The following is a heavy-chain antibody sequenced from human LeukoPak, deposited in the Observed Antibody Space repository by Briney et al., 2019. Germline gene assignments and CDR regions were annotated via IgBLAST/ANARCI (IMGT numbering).Heavy chain of an antibody. V-gene: IGHV3-23*01. J-gene: IGHJ3*02. Sequence: GGSLRLSCAASGFTFSSYAMSWVRQAPGKGPEWVSVITGSGGTTYYADSVKGRFTISRDNSKNTLYLLTSSLRAEDTAVYYCAKDRVGVSWDDAFDMWGQGAMVTVSS. D-gene: IGHD1-26*01. CDR3: AKDRVGVSWDDAFDM. CDR2: ITGSGGTT. CDR1: GFTFSSYA.